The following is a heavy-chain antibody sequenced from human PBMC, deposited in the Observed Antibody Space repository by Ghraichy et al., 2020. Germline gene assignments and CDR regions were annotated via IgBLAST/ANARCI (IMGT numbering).Heavy chain of an antibody. CDR1: GYIFTTYY. Sequence: ASVKVSCKASGYIFTTYYIYWVRQAPGQGLECMGKINPTGGATYYAQNFQGRITMTRDTATSTAYMKLRSLKSDDTAVYYCARAKTSRDSFDFWGQGTLVTVSS. CDR2: INPTGGAT. CDR3: ARAKTSRDSFDF. D-gene: IGHD2-2*01. J-gene: IGHJ4*02. V-gene: IGHV1-46*01.